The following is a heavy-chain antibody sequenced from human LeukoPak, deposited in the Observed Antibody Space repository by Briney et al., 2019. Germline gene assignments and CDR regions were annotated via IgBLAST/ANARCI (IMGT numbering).Heavy chain of an antibody. J-gene: IGHJ4*02. CDR3: ARDRSGLERVPDC. V-gene: IGHV3-66*01. CDR1: GFTVSSNY. D-gene: IGHD5-24*01. Sequence: GGSLRLSCAASGFTVSSNYMSWVRQAPGKGLEWVSVIHAGGNTYYADSEKGRFTVSRDNLKNTVYLQMNNLRAEDTAVYYCARDRSGLERVPDCWGQGTLVTVSS. CDR2: IHAGGNT.